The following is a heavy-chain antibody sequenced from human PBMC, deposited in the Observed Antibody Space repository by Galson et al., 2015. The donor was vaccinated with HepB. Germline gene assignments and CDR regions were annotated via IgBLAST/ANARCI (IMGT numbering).Heavy chain of an antibody. CDR2: INTNTGNP. V-gene: IGHV7-4-1*02. CDR3: ARGRYCSSTSCYDAKYFQH. CDR1: GYTFTSYA. D-gene: IGHD2-2*01. J-gene: IGHJ1*01. Sequence: SVKVSCKASGYTFTSYAMNWVRQAPGQGLEWMGWINTNTGNPTYAQGFTGRFVFSLDTSVSTAYLQISSLKAEDTAVYYCARGRYCSSTSCYDAKYFQHWGQGTLVTVSS.